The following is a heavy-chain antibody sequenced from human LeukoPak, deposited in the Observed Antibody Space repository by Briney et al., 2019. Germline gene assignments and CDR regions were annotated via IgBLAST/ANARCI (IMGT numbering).Heavy chain of an antibody. CDR3: ARDRAWIQVMPDY. Sequence: GGSLRLSCEASGFTFSTFGMNWVRQAPGKGLEWVSSISSTSKYIHYADSVKGRFTISRDNAKNSLYLQMNSLRDDDTAVYFCARDRAWIQVMPDYWGQGTLVAVSS. CDR2: ISSTSKYI. V-gene: IGHV3-21*01. D-gene: IGHD5-18*01. CDR1: GFTFSTFG. J-gene: IGHJ4*02.